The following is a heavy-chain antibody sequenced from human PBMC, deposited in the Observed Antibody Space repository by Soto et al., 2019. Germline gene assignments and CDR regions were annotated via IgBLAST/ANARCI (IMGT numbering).Heavy chain of an antibody. CDR2: MNPNSGNT. CDR3: ARGVYCTDGVCFDY. V-gene: IGHV1-8*01. CDR1: GYTFTSYD. J-gene: IGHJ4*02. Sequence: QVQLVQSGAEVKRPGASVKVSCKASGYTFTSYDINWVRQATGQGLEWMGWMNPNSGNTGYAQKFQGRVTMTRNTSISTAYMEVSSVRSEDTAVYYCARGVYCTDGVCFDYWGQGTLVTVFS. D-gene: IGHD2-8*01.